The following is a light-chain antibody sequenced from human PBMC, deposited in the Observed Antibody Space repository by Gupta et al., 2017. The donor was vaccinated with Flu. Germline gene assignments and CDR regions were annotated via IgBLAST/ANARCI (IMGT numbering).Light chain of an antibody. CDR3: LQDYSYPRT. CDR1: QAIRND. CDR2: AAS. J-gene: IGKJ1*01. V-gene: IGKV1-6*01. Sequence: AIQMTQSPPSLSASVGDRVTITCRASQAIRNDLGWYQQKPGKAPKLLIYAASSLQSGVTSRFSGSASGTDFTLTISSLQPEDFATYYCLQDYSYPRTFGQGTKVEVK.